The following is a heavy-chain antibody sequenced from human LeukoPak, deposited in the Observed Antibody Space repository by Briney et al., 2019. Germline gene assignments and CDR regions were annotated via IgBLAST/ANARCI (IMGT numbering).Heavy chain of an antibody. CDR2: IRYDGSNK. CDR1: GFTFSSYG. J-gene: IGHJ6*03. V-gene: IGHV3-30*02. Sequence: GGSLRLSCAASGFTFSSYGMHWVRQAPGKGLEWVAFIRYDGSNKYYADSVKGRFTISRDNSKNTLYLQMNCLRAEDTAMYYCARAAIRVYYYYYMDVWGKGTTVTVSS. CDR3: ARAAIRVYYYYYMDV. D-gene: IGHD5-12*01.